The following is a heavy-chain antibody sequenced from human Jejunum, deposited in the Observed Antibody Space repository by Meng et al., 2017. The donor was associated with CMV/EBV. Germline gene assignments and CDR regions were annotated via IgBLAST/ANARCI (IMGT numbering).Heavy chain of an antibody. Sequence: FPFRTYAMPWVRQAPGKGLEWVSLIYSGGSTTYYADSVKGRFTISRDDSKNTLYLQMNSLRAEDTAIYYCAKDLFYDGSGYYLGNWGQGALVTVSS. CDR2: IYSGGSTT. V-gene: IGHV3-23*03. J-gene: IGHJ4*02. CDR1: FPFRTYA. D-gene: IGHD3-22*01. CDR3: AKDLFYDGSGYYLGN.